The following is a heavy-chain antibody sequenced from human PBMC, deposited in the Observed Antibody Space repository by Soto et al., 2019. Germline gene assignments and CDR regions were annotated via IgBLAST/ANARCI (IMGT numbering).Heavy chain of an antibody. CDR2: LYNHGKT. D-gene: IGHD1-1*01. CDR1: GFIASSSH. Sequence: PGGSLRLSCVVSGFIASSSHMIWVRQAPGKGLEGVSILYNHGKTNYVDSVKGRFTITRDNSKNTVYLQMNSLRVEDTAVYYCARLTEAERHWGQGALVTVSS. J-gene: IGHJ4*02. CDR3: ARLTEAERH. V-gene: IGHV3-53*01.